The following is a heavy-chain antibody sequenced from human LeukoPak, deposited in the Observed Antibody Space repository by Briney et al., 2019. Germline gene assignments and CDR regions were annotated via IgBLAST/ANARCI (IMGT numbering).Heavy chain of an antibody. J-gene: IGHJ6*03. Sequence: PSETLSLTCTVSGGSISSYYWSWIRQPAGKGLEWIGRIYTSGSTNYNPSLKSRVTMSVDTSKNQFSLKLSSVTAADTAVYYCARVVAAAGTRDYYYYMDVWGKGTTVTVSS. CDR1: GGSISSYY. V-gene: IGHV4-4*07. D-gene: IGHD6-13*01. CDR3: ARVVAAAGTRDYYYYMDV. CDR2: IYTSGST.